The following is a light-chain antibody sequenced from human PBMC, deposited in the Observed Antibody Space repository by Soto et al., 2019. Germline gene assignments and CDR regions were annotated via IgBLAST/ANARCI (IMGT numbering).Light chain of an antibody. Sequence: IQLTQSPSSLSASIGDRVTITCRASQGISNYLAWYQQKPGKAPKLLIYGAVTLQSGVPSRFIGSGSGADFTLTISSLQPDDLATYYYRQLNNFPPFTFGPGTKVDLK. J-gene: IGKJ3*01. V-gene: IGKV1-9*01. CDR1: QGISNY. CDR3: RQLNNFPPFT. CDR2: GAV.